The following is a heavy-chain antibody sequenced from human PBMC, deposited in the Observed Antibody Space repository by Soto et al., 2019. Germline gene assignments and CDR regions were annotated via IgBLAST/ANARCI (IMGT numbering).Heavy chain of an antibody. V-gene: IGHV3-74*01. CDR2: INSDGSST. CDR1: GFTFSSYW. D-gene: IGHD4-17*01. CDR3: ARQSVYGDGVGPRPFDY. Sequence: GGSLRLSCAASGFTFSSYWMHWVRQAPGKGLVWVSRINSDGSSTSYADSVKGRFTISRDNSKNTLYLQMNSLRAEDTAVYYCARQSVYGDGVGPRPFDYWGQGTLVPVSS. J-gene: IGHJ4*02.